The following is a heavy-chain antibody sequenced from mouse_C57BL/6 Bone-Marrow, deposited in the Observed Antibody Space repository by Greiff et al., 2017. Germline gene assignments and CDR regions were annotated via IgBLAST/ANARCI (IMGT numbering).Heavy chain of an antibody. D-gene: IGHD1-1*01. Sequence: QVQLKQSGAELVKPGASVKMSCKASGYTFTSYWITWVKQRPGQGLEWIGDIYPGSGSTNYNEKFKSKATLTVDTSSSTAYMQLSSLTSEDSAVYYCARSGVVATYWYFDVWGTGTTVTVSS. V-gene: IGHV1-55*01. J-gene: IGHJ1*03. CDR1: GYTFTSYW. CDR3: ARSGVVATYWYFDV. CDR2: IYPGSGST.